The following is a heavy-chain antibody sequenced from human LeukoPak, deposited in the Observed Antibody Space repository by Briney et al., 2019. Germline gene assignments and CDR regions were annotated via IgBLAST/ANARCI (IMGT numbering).Heavy chain of an antibody. V-gene: IGHV1-69*05. D-gene: IGHD3-22*01. J-gene: IGHJ4*02. CDR3: ASGYYYDSSGYY. CDR2: IIPIFGTA. CDR1: GGTFSSYA. Sequence: SVKVSCKAPGGTFSSYAISWVRQAPGQGLEWMGRIIPIFGTANYAQKFQGRVTITTDESTSTAYMELSSLRSEDTAVYYCASGYYYDSSGYYWGQGTLVTVSS.